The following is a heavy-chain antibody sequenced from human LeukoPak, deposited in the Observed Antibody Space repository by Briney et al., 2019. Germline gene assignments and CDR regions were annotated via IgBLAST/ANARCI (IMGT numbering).Heavy chain of an antibody. J-gene: IGHJ4*02. D-gene: IGHD3-22*01. CDR2: INPNSGGT. CDR3: AARHSSGYYRYFDY. Sequence: ASVKVSCKASGYTFTDYYMHWVRQAPGQGLEWMGRINPNSGGTNYAQKFQGRVTMTRDTSISTAYMELSRLRSDDTAVYYCAARHSSGYYRYFDYWGQGTLVTVSS. CDR1: GYTFTDYY. V-gene: IGHV1-2*06.